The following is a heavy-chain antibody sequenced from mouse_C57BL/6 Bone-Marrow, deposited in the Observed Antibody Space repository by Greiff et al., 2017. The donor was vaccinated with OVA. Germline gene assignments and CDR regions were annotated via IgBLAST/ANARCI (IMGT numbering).Heavy chain of an antibody. V-gene: IGHV5-17*01. CDR1: GFTFSDYG. CDR3: AHGYYLWWYFDV. Sequence: EVQVEESGGGLVKPGGSLKLSCAASGFTFSDYGMHWVRQAPEKGLEWVAYISSGSSTIYYADTVKGRFTISRDNAKNTLFLQMTSLRSEDTAMYYCAHGYYLWWYFDVWGTGTTVTVSS. J-gene: IGHJ1*03. D-gene: IGHD2-3*01. CDR2: ISSGSSTI.